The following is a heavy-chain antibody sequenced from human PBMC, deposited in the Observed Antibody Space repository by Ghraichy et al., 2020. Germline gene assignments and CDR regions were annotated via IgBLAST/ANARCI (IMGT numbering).Heavy chain of an antibody. J-gene: IGHJ6*03. CDR1: GFTVSSNY. CDR2: IYSGGST. V-gene: IGHV3-53*01. Sequence: LSLTCAASGFTVSSNYMNWVRQAPGKGLECVSVIYSGGSTYYADSVKGRFTISRDNSKNTLYLQMNSLRAEDTALYYCARDSGYSSSSGPYYYYYMDVWGKGTTVTVSS. CDR3: ARDSGYSSSSGPYYYYYMDV. D-gene: IGHD6-6*01.